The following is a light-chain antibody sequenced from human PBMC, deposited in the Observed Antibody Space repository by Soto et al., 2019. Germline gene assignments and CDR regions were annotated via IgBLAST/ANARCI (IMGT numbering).Light chain of an antibody. CDR2: DAS. J-gene: IGKJ3*01. CDR1: QSDSSSY. V-gene: IGKV3-20*01. CDR3: QHYGSSPFT. Sequence: EIVLTQSPGTLSLSPGERATLSCRASQSDSSSYLAWYQQKPGQAPRLLIYDASSRATGIPDRFSGSGSGTDFALTISRLEPEDFAVYYCQHYGSSPFTFGPGTKVDIK.